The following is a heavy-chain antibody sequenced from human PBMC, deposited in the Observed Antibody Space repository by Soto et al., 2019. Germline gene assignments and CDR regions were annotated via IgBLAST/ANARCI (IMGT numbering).Heavy chain of an antibody. CDR1: GGSISSGGYY. V-gene: IGHV4-31*03. CDR3: ASDATVTHYYYGMDV. J-gene: IGHJ6*02. Sequence: QVQLQESGPGLVKPSQTLSLTCTVSGGSISSGGYYWSWIRQHPGKGLEWIGYIYYSGSTYYNPSLKSRVTISVDPSKNQFSLKLSSVTAADTAVYYCASDATVTHYYYGMDVWGQGTTVTVSS. D-gene: IGHD4-17*01. CDR2: IYYSGST.